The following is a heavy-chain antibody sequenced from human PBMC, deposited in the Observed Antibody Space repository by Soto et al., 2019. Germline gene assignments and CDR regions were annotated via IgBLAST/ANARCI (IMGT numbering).Heavy chain of an antibody. Sequence: PSETLSLTCTVSGASISGFYWSWIRKSAGKGLEWIGRIYATGTTDYNPSLKSRVMMSVGTSEKQFSLKLRSVTAADTAVYYCVRDGTKTLRDWFDPWGQGISVTVSS. V-gene: IGHV4-4*07. CDR2: IYATGTT. D-gene: IGHD1-1*01. J-gene: IGHJ5*02. CDR3: VRDGTKTLRDWFDP. CDR1: GASISGFY.